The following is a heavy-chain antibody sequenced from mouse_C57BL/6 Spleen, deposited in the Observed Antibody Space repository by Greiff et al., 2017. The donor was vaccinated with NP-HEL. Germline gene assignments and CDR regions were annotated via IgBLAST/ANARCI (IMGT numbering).Heavy chain of an antibody. J-gene: IGHJ4*01. CDR1: GYTFTSYW. D-gene: IGHD1-1*01. CDR2: IDPSASYT. Sequence: VQLQQPGAELVKPGASVKLSCKASGYTFTSYWMQWVKQRPGQGLEWIGEIDPSASYTNYNQKFKGKATLTVDTSSSTAYMQLSSLTSEDSAVYYCAGGSRYYAMDYWGQGTSVTVSS. CDR3: AGGSRYYAMDY. V-gene: IGHV1-50*01.